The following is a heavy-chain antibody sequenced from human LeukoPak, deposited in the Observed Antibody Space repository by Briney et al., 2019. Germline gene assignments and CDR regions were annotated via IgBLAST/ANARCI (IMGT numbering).Heavy chain of an antibody. CDR2: IYHNGNT. J-gene: IGHJ6*03. CDR3: ARTAAPPRVPYYYYYMDV. Sequence: PSGTLSLICGVSGASIRSTHWWTWLRQSPEKGLEWLGEIYHNGNTKYNPSLTSRLTISVDTSQNQFSLKLTSVTAADTAVYYCARTAAPPRVPYYYYYMDVWGKGTTVTVSS. CDR1: GASIRSTHW. V-gene: IGHV4-4*02. D-gene: IGHD6-13*01.